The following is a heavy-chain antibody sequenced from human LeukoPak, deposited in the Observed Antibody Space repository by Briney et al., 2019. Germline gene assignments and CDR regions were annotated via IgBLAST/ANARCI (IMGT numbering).Heavy chain of an antibody. D-gene: IGHD1-26*01. V-gene: IGHV3-23*01. J-gene: IGHJ6*01. Sequence: GSLRLSCAASGFTFGGFAMSWVRRTPGKGLEWVSGISGSGDNTLYADSVKGRFTISRDNSKNTLYLEMNSLRAEDTAIYYCAKMKGHPLPKYYMDVWGQGTTVTVSS. CDR3: AKMKGHPLPKYYMDV. CDR1: GFTFGGFA. CDR2: ISGSGDNT.